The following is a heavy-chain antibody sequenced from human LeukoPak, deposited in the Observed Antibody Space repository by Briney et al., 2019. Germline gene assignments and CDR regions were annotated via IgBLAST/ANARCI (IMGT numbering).Heavy chain of an antibody. V-gene: IGHV3-33*01. CDR1: GFTFSSYA. Sequence: PGGSLRLSCAASGFTFSSYAMRWVRQAPGKGLEWVAVIWYDGSNKYYADSVKGRFTISRDNSKNTLYLQMNSLRAEDTAVYYCASAFRAGTDAFDIWGQGTMVTVSS. J-gene: IGHJ3*02. CDR2: IWYDGSNK. D-gene: IGHD6-19*01. CDR3: ASAFRAGTDAFDI.